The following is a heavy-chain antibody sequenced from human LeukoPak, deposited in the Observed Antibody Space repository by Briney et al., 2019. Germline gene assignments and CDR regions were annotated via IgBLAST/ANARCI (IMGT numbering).Heavy chain of an antibody. D-gene: IGHD1-7*01. J-gene: IGHJ4*02. CDR1: AFIFSGHW. CDR3: ARGGRNNWNYVDYFDY. V-gene: IGHV3-48*01. Sequence: GGSLRLSCEGSAFIFSGHWMNWVRQAPGKGLEWVSYISSSSSTIYYADSVKGRFTISRDNAKNSLYLQMNSLRAEDTAVYYCARGGRNNWNYVDYFDYWGQGTLVTVSS. CDR2: ISSSSSTI.